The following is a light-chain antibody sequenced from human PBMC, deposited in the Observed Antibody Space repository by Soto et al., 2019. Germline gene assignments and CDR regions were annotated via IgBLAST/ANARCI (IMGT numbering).Light chain of an antibody. CDR2: DAS. V-gene: IGKV3-11*01. CDR3: QQRSNWPPYT. CDR1: QSVSSY. J-gene: IGKJ2*01. Sequence: EIVLTQSPATLSLSPGERATLSCRASQSVSSYLAWYQQKTGQAPRLLIYDASNRATGIPARFSGSGSGTDFPLTISSLAPEDFAVYYCQQRSNWPPYTFGQGTKLEIK.